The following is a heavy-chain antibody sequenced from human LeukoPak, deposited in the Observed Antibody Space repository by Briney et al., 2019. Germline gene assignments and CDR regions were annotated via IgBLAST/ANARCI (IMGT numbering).Heavy chain of an antibody. D-gene: IGHD2-21*02. V-gene: IGHV3-48*03. CDR1: GFTFSSYE. Sequence: GGSLRLSCAASGFTFSSYEMNWVRQAPGKGLEWISYISRSGSTINYADSVKGRFTISREDAKHSLYLQMNSLRAEDTAVYYCARSMVTNYFDYWGQGSLVTVSS. CDR3: ARSMVTNYFDY. J-gene: IGHJ4*02. CDR2: ISRSGSTI.